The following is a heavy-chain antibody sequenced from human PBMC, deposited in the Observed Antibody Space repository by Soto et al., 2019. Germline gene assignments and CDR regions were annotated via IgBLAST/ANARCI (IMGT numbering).Heavy chain of an antibody. CDR3: AGGVAVAGPEY. Sequence: QVQLVQSGAEVKKPGASVKVSCKASGYTFTSYDINWVRQATGQGLEWMGWMNPNSGNTAYAQKLPGRFTKTRNTPQSTGYMELRSLRSEGPALYYCAGGVAVAGPEYWGQGTLVTVSS. CDR2: MNPNSGNT. D-gene: IGHD6-19*01. J-gene: IGHJ4*02. V-gene: IGHV1-8*01. CDR1: GYTFTSYD.